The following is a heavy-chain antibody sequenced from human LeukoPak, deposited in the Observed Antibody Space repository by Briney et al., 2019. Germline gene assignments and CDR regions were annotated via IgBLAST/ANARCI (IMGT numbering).Heavy chain of an antibody. CDR3: AKDRSKGFDP. J-gene: IGHJ5*02. CDR2: ISGSGGST. CDR1: GFTFSSYS. V-gene: IGHV3-23*01. Sequence: GGSLRLSCAASGFTFSSYSMNWVCQAPGKGLEWVSAISGSGGSTYYADSVKGRFTISRDNSKNTLYLQMNSLRAEDTAVYYCAKDRSKGFDPWGQGTLVTVSS.